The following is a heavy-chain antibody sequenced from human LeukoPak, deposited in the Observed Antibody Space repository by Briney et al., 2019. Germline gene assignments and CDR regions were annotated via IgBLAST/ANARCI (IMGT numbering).Heavy chain of an antibody. J-gene: IGHJ4*02. CDR1: GYTFTSYY. Sequence: ASVKVSCKASGYTFTSYYMHWVRQAPGQGLEWMGWIDPNSDSTISAQKFQGRVTMTKDTSISTVYMELNRLKSDDTAVYYCARDNNWAFDYWGQGTLVTVSS. CDR2: IDPNSDST. V-gene: IGHV1-2*02. D-gene: IGHD1-1*01. CDR3: ARDNNWAFDY.